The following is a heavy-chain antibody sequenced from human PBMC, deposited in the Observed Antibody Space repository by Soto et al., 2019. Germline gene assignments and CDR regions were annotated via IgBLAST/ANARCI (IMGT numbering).Heavy chain of an antibody. CDR3: ARHRTVTRDGYFDY. Sequence: LGESLKISCKGSGYSFTSYWIGRVRQMPGKGLEWMGIIYPGDSDTRYSPSFQGQVTISADKSISTAYLQWSSLKASDTAMYYCARHRTVTRDGYFDYWGQGTLVTVSS. J-gene: IGHJ4*02. CDR1: GYSFTSYW. D-gene: IGHD4-17*01. V-gene: IGHV5-51*01. CDR2: IYPGDSDT.